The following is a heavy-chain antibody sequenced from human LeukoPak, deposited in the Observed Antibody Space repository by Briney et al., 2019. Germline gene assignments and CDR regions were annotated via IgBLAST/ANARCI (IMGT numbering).Heavy chain of an antibody. V-gene: IGHV3-30*18. Sequence: PGRSLRLSCAASGFSFSIYGMHWVRQAPGKGLEWVALIPYEGSAKYYPDSVKGRFTISRDNSKNTLYLQMNSLGAEDTAVYYCAKVPPDYGINSADDYGMDVWGQGTTVTVSS. CDR2: IPYEGSAK. D-gene: IGHD4-23*01. CDR3: AKVPPDYGINSADDYGMDV. J-gene: IGHJ6*02. CDR1: GFSFSIYG.